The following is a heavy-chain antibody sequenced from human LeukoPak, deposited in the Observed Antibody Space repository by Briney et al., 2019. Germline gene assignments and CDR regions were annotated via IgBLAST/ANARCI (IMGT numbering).Heavy chain of an antibody. CDR3: ARVLIIIATNWFDP. J-gene: IGHJ5*02. CDR2: ISSSSSYI. CDR1: GFTFSSYS. V-gene: IGHV3-21*01. D-gene: IGHD3-10*01. Sequence: GGSLRLSCAASGFTFSSYSMNWVRQAPGKGLEWVPSISSSSSYIYYADSVKGRFTISRDNAKNSLYLQMNSLRAEDTAVYYCARVLIIIATNWFDPWGQGTLVTVSS.